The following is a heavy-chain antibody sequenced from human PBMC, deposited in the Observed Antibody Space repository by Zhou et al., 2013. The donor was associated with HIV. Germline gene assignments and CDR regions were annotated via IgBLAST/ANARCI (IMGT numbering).Heavy chain of an antibody. J-gene: IGHJ3*01. Sequence: QVQLVQSGAEAKKPGASVKVSCKVSGYVLSELSLHWVRQAPGKGLEWMGGFDPEDGETIYAEKFQGRITMTEDSSTDTAYMELSSLRSEDTARYFCATPTAWEVVDSNALYLWGQGTMVTVSS. CDR3: ATPTAWEVVDSNALYL. CDR2: FDPEDGET. CDR1: GYVLSELS. D-gene: IGHD1-26*01. V-gene: IGHV1-24*01.